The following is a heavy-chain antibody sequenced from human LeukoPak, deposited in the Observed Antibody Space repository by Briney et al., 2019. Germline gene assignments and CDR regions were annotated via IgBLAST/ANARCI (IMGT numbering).Heavy chain of an antibody. CDR2: IYYSGST. V-gene: IGHV4-59*01. CDR3: ARVSLEGYWPQPDAFDI. CDR1: GGSISSYY. Sequence: SETLSLTCIVSGGSISSYYWSWIRQPPGKGLEWIGYIYYSGSTNYNPSLKSRVTISVDTSKNQFSLKLSSVTAADTAVYYCARVSLEGYWPQPDAFDIWGQGTMVTVSS. J-gene: IGHJ3*02. D-gene: IGHD3-3*01.